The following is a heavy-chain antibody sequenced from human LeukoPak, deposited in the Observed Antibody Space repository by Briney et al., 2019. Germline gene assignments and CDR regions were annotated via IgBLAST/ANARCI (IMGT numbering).Heavy chain of an antibody. CDR3: ARRTGDGYRIYYYYYYMDV. D-gene: IGHD5-24*01. V-gene: IGHV4-59*08. CDR2: IYYSGST. J-gene: IGHJ6*03. CDR1: GGSISNYY. Sequence: SETLSLTCAVSGGSISNYYWSWIRQPPGKGLEWIGYIYYSGSTNYNPSLKSRVTISVDTSKNQFSLKLSSVTAADTAVYYCARRTGDGYRIYYYYYYMDVWGKGTTVAISS.